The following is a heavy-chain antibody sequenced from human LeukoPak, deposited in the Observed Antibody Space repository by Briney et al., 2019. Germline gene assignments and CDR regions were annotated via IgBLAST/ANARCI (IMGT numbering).Heavy chain of an antibody. D-gene: IGHD6-19*01. CDR2: IYYSGST. V-gene: IGHV4-59*08. CDR3: ARQSGSGMDV. CDR1: GGSISSYY. J-gene: IGHJ6*02. Sequence: SETLSLTCTVSGGSISSYYWSWIRRPPGKGLEWIGYIYYSGSTNYNPSLKSRVTISVDTSKNQFSLKLSSVTAADTAVYYCARQSGSGMDVWGQGTTVTVSS.